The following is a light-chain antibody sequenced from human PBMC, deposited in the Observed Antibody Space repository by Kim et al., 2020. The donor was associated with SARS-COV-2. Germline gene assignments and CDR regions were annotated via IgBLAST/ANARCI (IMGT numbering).Light chain of an antibody. Sequence: ASVGDRVTVSCRATQGIRNYLAWYQQKPGKAPKRLIYGASTLQSGVPSRFSGSGSGSEFTLTITSLQPEDFATYYCQQLDTSPFTFGPGTKVDIK. CDR3: QQLDTSPFT. V-gene: IGKV1-9*01. CDR2: GAS. CDR1: QGIRNY. J-gene: IGKJ3*01.